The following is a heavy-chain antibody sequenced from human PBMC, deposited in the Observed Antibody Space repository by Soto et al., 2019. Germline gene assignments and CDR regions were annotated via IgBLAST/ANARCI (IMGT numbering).Heavy chain of an antibody. CDR2: IYSGGST. CDR3: ARDAYDYIWGSPSGPYYYYYMDV. V-gene: IGHV3-66*01. D-gene: IGHD3-16*01. CDR1: GFTVSSNY. J-gene: IGHJ6*03. Sequence: EVQLVESGGGLVQPGGSLRLSCAASGFTVSSNYMSWVRQAPGKWLEWVSVIYSGGSTYYADSVKGRFTISRDNSTNTLYLQMNSLRAEDTAVYYCARDAYDYIWGSPSGPYYYYYMDVWGKGPTVTVSS.